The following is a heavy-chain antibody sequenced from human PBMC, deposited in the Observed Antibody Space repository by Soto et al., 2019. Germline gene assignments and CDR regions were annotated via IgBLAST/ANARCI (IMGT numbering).Heavy chain of an antibody. D-gene: IGHD2-2*01. CDR2: ISWNSGSI. Sequence: GGSLRLSCAASGFTFDDYAMHWVRQAPGKGLEWASGISWNSGSIGYADSVRGRFTISRDNAKNSLYLQMNSLRAEDTAVYYCARVLICSSTSCYGTWFDPWGQGTLVTVSS. CDR1: GFTFDDYA. J-gene: IGHJ5*02. V-gene: IGHV3-9*01. CDR3: ARVLICSSTSCYGTWFDP.